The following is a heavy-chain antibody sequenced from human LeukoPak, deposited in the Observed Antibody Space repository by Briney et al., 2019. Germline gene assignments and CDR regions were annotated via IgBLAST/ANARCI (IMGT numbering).Heavy chain of an antibody. CDR3: ARVPRGGLQPDAFDI. D-gene: IGHD5-24*01. V-gene: IGHV4-34*01. CDR2: INHSGST. J-gene: IGHJ3*02. Sequence: KPSETLSRTCAVYGGSFSGYYWSWIRQPPGKGLEWIGEINHSGSTNYNPSLKSRVTISVDTSKNQFSLKLSSVTAADTAVYYCARVPRGGLQPDAFDIWGQGTMVTVSS. CDR1: GGSFSGYY.